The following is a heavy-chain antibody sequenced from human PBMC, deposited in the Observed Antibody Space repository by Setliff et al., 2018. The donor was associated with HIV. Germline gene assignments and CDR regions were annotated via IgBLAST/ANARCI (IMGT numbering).Heavy chain of an antibody. Sequence: SETLSLTCAVYGGSFSGYYWSWVRQPPGKGLEWIGEIYRSGNTNYNPSLKSRVTISVDKSKNQFSLKLSSVTAADTAVYYCARQSITIFGVVISGFDPWGQGTLVTVSS. CDR3: ARQSITIFGVVISGFDP. V-gene: IGHV4-34*01. D-gene: IGHD3-3*01. CDR1: GGSFSGYY. J-gene: IGHJ5*02. CDR2: IYRSGNT.